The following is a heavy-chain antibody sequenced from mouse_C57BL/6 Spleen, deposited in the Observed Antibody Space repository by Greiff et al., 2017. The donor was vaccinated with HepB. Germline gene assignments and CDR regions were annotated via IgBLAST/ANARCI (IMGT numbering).Heavy chain of an antibody. CDR3: ARRPGTGYAMDY. V-gene: IGHV5-15*01. Sequence: EVKLVESGGGLVQPGGSLKLSCAASGFTFSDYGMAWVRQAPRKGPEWVAFISNLAYSIYYADTVTGRFTISRENAKNTLYLEMSSLRSEDTAMYYCARRPGTGYAMDYWGQGTSVTVSS. CDR1: GFTFSDYG. J-gene: IGHJ4*01. CDR2: ISNLAYSI. D-gene: IGHD4-1*01.